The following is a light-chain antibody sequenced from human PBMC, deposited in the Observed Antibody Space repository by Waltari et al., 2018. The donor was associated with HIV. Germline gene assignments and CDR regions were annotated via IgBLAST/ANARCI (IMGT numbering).Light chain of an antibody. V-gene: IGLV1-51*01. CDR3: ATWDSSLSAVV. Sequence: QSLLTQPPSVSAATGQKIIISCSGRTSNIGNNYVSWYQHLPGTAPKVLIYDNYKRPSGIPDRFSGSKSGTSATLAITGLQTGDEADYYCATWDSSLSAVVLGGGTKVTVL. CDR1: TSNIGNNY. J-gene: IGLJ2*01. CDR2: DNY.